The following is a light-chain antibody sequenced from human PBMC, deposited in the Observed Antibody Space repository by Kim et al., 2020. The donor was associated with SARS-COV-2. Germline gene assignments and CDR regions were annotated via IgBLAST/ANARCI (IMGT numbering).Light chain of an antibody. Sequence: GQSITISCTGTSSVVGGYNFVSCDQQQPGKAPKFLIYDVTERHSGVSNSFSGSKSGNTASLTISGLQPEDEADYYCSSYTSSDTFVFGTGTKVTVL. J-gene: IGLJ1*01. V-gene: IGLV2-14*04. CDR2: DVT. CDR3: SSYTSSDTFV. CDR1: SSVVGGYNF.